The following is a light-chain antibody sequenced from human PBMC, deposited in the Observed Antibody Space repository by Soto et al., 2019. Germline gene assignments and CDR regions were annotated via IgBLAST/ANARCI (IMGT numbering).Light chain of an antibody. CDR1: SSDVGGYNY. Sequence: QSVLTQPASVSGSPGQSITISCSGTSSDVGGYNYVSWYQQHPGKAPQVMIYDVSNRPSGVSNRFSGSKSGNTASLTISGLQAEDEADYYCYSYTTSSTYVFRTGTKLTVL. CDR3: YSYTTSSTYV. CDR2: DVS. J-gene: IGLJ1*01. V-gene: IGLV2-14*01.